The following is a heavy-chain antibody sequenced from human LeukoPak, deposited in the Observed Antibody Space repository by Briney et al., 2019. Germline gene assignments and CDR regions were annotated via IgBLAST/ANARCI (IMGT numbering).Heavy chain of an antibody. CDR1: GFTFSSYG. Sequence: GGSLRLSCAASGFTFSSYGMSWVRQAPGKGLEWVSAISGSGGSTYYADSVKGRFTISRDNSKNTLYLQMNSLRAEDTAVYYCAKDRVWAVAGTGFDYWGQGTLVTVSS. J-gene: IGHJ4*02. CDR3: AKDRVWAVAGTGFDY. D-gene: IGHD6-19*01. V-gene: IGHV3-23*01. CDR2: ISGSGGST.